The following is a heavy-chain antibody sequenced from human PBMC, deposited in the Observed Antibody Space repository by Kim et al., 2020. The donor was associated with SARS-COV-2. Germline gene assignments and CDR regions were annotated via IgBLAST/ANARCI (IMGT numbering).Heavy chain of an antibody. Sequence: GGSLRLSCAASGFTFSNAWMSWVRQAPGKGLEWVGRIKSKTDGGTTDYAAPVKGRFTIARDDSKNTLYLQMNSLKTEDTAVYYCTRESSMIVVAPYGYFELWGAGTLVTVSS. V-gene: IGHV3-15*01. CDR1: GFTFSNAW. CDR3: TRESSMIVVAPYGYFEL. D-gene: IGHD3-22*01. CDR2: IKSKTDGGTT. J-gene: IGHJ2*01.